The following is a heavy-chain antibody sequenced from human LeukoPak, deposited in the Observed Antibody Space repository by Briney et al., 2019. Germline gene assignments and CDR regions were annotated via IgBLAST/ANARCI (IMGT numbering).Heavy chain of an antibody. J-gene: IGHJ4*02. CDR1: GYSIGSGYY. CDR3: ARRGDFSYYYDSSGYYGPHFDY. CDR2: INHSGST. D-gene: IGHD3-22*01. Sequence: SETLSLTCTVSGYSIGSGYYWSWIRQPPGKGLEWIGEINHSGSTNYNPSLKSRVTISVDTSKNQFSLKLSSVTAADTAVYYCARRGDFSYYYDSSGYYGPHFDYWGQGTLVTVSS. V-gene: IGHV4-34*01.